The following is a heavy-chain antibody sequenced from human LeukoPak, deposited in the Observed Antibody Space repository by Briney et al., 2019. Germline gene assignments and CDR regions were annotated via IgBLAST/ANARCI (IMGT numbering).Heavy chain of an antibody. D-gene: IGHD4-17*01. CDR3: AREKYGDYGACWFDP. V-gene: IGHV3-23*01. CDR2: ISGSGGTT. J-gene: IGHJ5*02. Sequence: GGSLRLSCAASGFTFSSYGMSWVRQAPGKGLEWVSAISGSGGTTYYADSVKGRFTISRDNSKNTLYLQMNSLRAEDTAVYYCAREKYGDYGACWFDPWGQGTLVTVSS. CDR1: GFTFSSYG.